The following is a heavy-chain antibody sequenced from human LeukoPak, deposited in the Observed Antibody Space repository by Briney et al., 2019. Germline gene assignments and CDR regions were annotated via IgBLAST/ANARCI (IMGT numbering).Heavy chain of an antibody. CDR3: ARDAYGDPNWYFDL. Sequence: SETLSLTCAVYGGSFSGYYWSWIRQPPGKGLEWIGEINHSGSTNYNPSLKSRVTISVDTSKNQFSLKLSSVTAADTAVYYCARDAYGDPNWYFDLWGRGTLVTVSS. D-gene: IGHD4-17*01. V-gene: IGHV4-34*01. CDR1: GGSFSGYY. CDR2: INHSGST. J-gene: IGHJ2*01.